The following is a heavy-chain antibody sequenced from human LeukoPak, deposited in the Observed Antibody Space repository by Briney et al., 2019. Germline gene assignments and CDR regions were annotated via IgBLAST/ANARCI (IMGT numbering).Heavy chain of an antibody. CDR1: VYTFTSYG. CDR3: ATISGYDSSGPPFYY. V-gene: IGHV1-18*01. Sequence: AAVKVSCKASVYTFTSYGISAVRQAPRQRREWMGWISAFNGNTNYAQKPQGRVTMTTDTSTSTAYMELRSLRSDDTAVYYCATISGYDSSGPPFYYWGQGTLVTVSS. D-gene: IGHD3-22*01. CDR2: ISAFNGNT. J-gene: IGHJ4*02.